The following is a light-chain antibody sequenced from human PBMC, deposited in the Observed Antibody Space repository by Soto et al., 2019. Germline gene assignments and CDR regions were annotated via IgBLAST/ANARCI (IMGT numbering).Light chain of an antibody. V-gene: IGKV1-5*03. CDR3: QQYNTYE. CDR1: QTISSW. Sequence: DIQMTQSPSTLSGSVGDRVTIPCRASQTISSWLAWYQQKPGKAPKLLIYKASTLKSGVPTRFSGSGSVTEFTLTISDLQPDDFATYYCQQYNTYEFGQGTKVDIK. J-gene: IGKJ1*01. CDR2: KAS.